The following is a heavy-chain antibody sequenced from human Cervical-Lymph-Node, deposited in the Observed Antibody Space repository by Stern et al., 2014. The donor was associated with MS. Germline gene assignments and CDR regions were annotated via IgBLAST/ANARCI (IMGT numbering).Heavy chain of an antibody. V-gene: IGHV1-69*01. Sequence: VQLEESGAEVKKPGSSVKVSCKASGGTFXSYAISWVXXXPGXGLEWMGGXXPIFGTANYAQKFQGRVTITADESTSTAYMELSSLRSEDTAVYYCARDRTIFGVVTSYGMDVWGQGTTVTVSS. J-gene: IGHJ6*02. D-gene: IGHD3-3*01. CDR1: GGTFXSYA. CDR3: ARDRTIFGVVTSYGMDV. CDR2: XXPIFGTA.